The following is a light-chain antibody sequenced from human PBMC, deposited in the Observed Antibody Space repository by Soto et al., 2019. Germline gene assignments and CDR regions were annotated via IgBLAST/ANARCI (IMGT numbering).Light chain of an antibody. V-gene: IGKV3-20*01. Sequence: EIVLTQSPGTLSLSPGERATLSCRASQSVSSSYLAWYQPKPGQAPRLLIYGASSRATGIPDRFSGSGSGTYFTLTISRLEPEDFAVYYCQQYGSLWTFGQGTKVEIK. J-gene: IGKJ1*01. CDR2: GAS. CDR1: QSVSSSY. CDR3: QQYGSLWT.